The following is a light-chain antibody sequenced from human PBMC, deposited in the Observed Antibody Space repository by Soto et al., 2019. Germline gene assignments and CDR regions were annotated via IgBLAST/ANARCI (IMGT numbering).Light chain of an antibody. CDR3: KSYAGSNNYV. CDR1: KNDIGVYDF. V-gene: IGLV2-8*01. Sequence: QSALAQPPSASGSPGQSVTISCTGTKNDIGVYDFVSWYQHHPGKAPRLIIYEVVQRPSGVPDRFSGSKSGNTASLPVSGLQAAAEADYFCKSYAGSNNYVFGSGTKVTV. J-gene: IGLJ1*01. CDR2: EVV.